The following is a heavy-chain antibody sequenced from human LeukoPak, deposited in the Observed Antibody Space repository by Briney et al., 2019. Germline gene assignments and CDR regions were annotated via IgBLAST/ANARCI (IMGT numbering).Heavy chain of an antibody. Sequence: ASVKVSCKASGYTFTGHYMHWVRQAPGQGLEWMGWINPNNGGTKYAQKFQGRVILTRDTSIRTAYMELTRLKSDDTAVYYCAKDPGIAVAGTQANYWGQGTLVTVSS. V-gene: IGHV1-2*02. J-gene: IGHJ4*02. D-gene: IGHD6-19*01. CDR2: INPNNGGT. CDR1: GYTFTGHY. CDR3: AKDPGIAVAGTQANY.